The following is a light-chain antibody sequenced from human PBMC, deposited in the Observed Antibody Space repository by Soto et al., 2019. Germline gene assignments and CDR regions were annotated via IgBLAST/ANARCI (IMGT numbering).Light chain of an antibody. Sequence: EIVLTQSPATLSLSPGERATLSCRASQSVASYLAWYQQRPGQAPRLLIFDASNRATGIPARFSGSGSGTDFTLTISGLEPEDFAVYYCQQRSNRLTFGGGTKVDSK. CDR1: QSVASY. CDR3: QQRSNRLT. V-gene: IGKV3-11*01. J-gene: IGKJ4*01. CDR2: DAS.